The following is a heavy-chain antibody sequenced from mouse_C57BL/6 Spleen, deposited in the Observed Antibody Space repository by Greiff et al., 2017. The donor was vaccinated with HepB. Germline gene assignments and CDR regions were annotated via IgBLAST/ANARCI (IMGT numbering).Heavy chain of an antibody. V-gene: IGHV5-17*01. CDR2: ISSGSSTI. J-gene: IGHJ4*01. CDR3: ARYDYDENSFAMDY. CDR1: GFTFSDYG. Sequence: EVKVVESGGGLVKPGGSLKLSCAASGFTFSDYGMHWVRQAPEKGLEWVAYISSGSSTIYYADTVKGRFTISRDNAKNTLFLQMTSLRSEDTAMYYCARYDYDENSFAMDYWGQGTSVTVSS. D-gene: IGHD2-4*01.